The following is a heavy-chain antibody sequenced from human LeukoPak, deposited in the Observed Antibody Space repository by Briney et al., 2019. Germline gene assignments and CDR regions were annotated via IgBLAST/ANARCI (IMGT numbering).Heavy chain of an antibody. CDR3: ARGRSNYYGMDV. Sequence: SETLSLTCSVSGGSISRSDHYWSWIRQPPGKGLEWIGNIYYNGITYYNPSLKSRVTMSVDTSQNQFSLKLSSVTATDTAVYYCARGRSNYYGMDVWGQGTTVTVSS. D-gene: IGHD1-26*01. CDR2: IYYNGIT. CDR1: GGSISRSDHY. V-gene: IGHV4-30-4*01. J-gene: IGHJ6*02.